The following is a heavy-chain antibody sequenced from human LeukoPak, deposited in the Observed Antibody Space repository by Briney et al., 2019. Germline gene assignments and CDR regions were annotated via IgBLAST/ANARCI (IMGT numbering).Heavy chain of an antibody. Sequence: PGGSLRLSCAASGFTFSNAWMSWVRQAPGKGLEWVGRIKSKTEGVATDCAAPVKGRFAISRDDSQNTLYLQMNNLKTEDTAVYYCTAHYDTLTLYTYDFDYWGQGTLVTVSS. V-gene: IGHV3-15*01. CDR3: TAHYDTLTLYTYDFDY. D-gene: IGHD3-9*01. CDR2: IKSKTEGVAT. J-gene: IGHJ4*02. CDR1: GFTFSNAW.